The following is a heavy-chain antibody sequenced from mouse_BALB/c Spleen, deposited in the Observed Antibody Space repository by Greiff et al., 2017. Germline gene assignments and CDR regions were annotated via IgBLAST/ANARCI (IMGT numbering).Heavy chain of an antibody. Sequence: LQQPGSELVRPGASVKLSCKASGYTFTSYWMHWVKQRPGQGLEWIGNIYPGSGSTNYDEKFKSKATLTVDTSSSTAYMQLSSLTSEDSAVYCCTRDDYYLFAYWGQGTLVTVSA. CDR3: TRDDYYLFAY. CDR2: IYPGSGST. V-gene: IGHV1S22*01. CDR1: GYTFTSYW. D-gene: IGHD2-3*01. J-gene: IGHJ3*01.